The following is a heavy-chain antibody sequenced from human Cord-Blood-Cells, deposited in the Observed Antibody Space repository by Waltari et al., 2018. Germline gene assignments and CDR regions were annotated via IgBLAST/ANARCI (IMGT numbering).Heavy chain of an antibody. CDR2: INTNSGDT. V-gene: IGHV1-2*04. CDR1: GYTFTGYY. D-gene: IGHD5-18*01. J-gene: IGHJ4*02. CDR3: ARAGYSYGYYFDY. Sequence: QVQLVQSGAEVKKPGASVKVSCKASGYTFTGYYMHWVRQAPGQGLEWMGWINTNSGDTNYAQKFQGWVTMTRDTSISTAYMELSRLRSDDTAVYYCARAGYSYGYYFDYWGQGTLVTVSS.